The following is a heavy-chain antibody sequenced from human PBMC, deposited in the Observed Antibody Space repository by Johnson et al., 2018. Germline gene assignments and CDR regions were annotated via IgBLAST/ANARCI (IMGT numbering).Heavy chain of an antibody. D-gene: IGHD3-22*01. CDR2: IKQDGSEK. J-gene: IGHJ1*01. Sequence: VQLVESGGGLVQPGGSLRLSCAASGFTFSNFWMSWVRQAPGKGLEWVANIKQDGSEKYYVDSVKGRFTISRDNAKNSLYLKMNTLRGEDTAVYYCASRYYDISGYFAYFQHWGQGTLVTVSS. CDR3: ASRYYDISGYFAYFQH. CDR1: GFTFSNFW. V-gene: IGHV3-7*01.